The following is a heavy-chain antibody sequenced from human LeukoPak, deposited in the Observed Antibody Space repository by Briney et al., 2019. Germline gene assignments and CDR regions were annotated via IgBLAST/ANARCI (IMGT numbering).Heavy chain of an antibody. J-gene: IGHJ4*02. Sequence: ASVKVSCKASGYTFTSYGISWVRQAPGQGLEWMGWISTYNGNTDYAQKLQGRVTMTTDTSTSTAYMELRSLRSDDTAVYYCARLSRNSGSYGGLADYWGQGTLVTVSS. V-gene: IGHV1-18*01. D-gene: IGHD1-26*01. CDR1: GYTFTSYG. CDR3: ARLSRNSGSYGGLADY. CDR2: ISTYNGNT.